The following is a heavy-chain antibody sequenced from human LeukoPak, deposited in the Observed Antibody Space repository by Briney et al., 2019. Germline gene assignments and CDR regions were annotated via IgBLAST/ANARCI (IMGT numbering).Heavy chain of an antibody. J-gene: IGHJ3*02. CDR3: ARAYRNRYDFWRGSKAFDI. CDR1: GDTFCSYT. Sequence: SVKVSCKASGDTFCSYTISWVRQAPGQGLEWMGRIIPVLGRANYAQKSQGRVTITADKFTSTAYMELSSLRSEDTAVYYCARAYRNRYDFWRGSKAFDIWGQGTMVTVSS. D-gene: IGHD3-3*01. CDR2: IIPVLGRA. V-gene: IGHV1-69*08.